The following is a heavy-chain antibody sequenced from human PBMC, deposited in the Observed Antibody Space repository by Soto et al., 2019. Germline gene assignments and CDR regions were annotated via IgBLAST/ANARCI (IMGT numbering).Heavy chain of an antibody. Sequence: PSETLSLTCAVSGVSISSCNWWTWVRQSPQMGLEYIGEIFHDGTANYYPSFERRVAISVDTSKNQFSLKLTSVTAADTAIYFCARLVYDTRLNYMYFDFWGQGTLVTVSS. V-gene: IGHV4-4*02. CDR3: ARLVYDTRLNYMYFDF. D-gene: IGHD3-10*01. CDR1: GVSISSCNW. J-gene: IGHJ4*02. CDR2: IFHDGTA.